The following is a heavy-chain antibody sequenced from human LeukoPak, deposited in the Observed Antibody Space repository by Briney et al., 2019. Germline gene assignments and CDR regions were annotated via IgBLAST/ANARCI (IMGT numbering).Heavy chain of an antibody. CDR2: INPNSGGT. Sequence: GASVKVSCKASGYTFTGYYMHWVRQAPGQGLEWMGWINPNSGGTNYAQKFQGRVTMTRDTSISTAYMELRRLRSEDTAVYYCARELYFAMVRGVITPHDAFDIWGQGTMVTVSS. V-gene: IGHV1-2*02. J-gene: IGHJ3*02. CDR3: ARELYFAMVRGVITPHDAFDI. D-gene: IGHD3-10*01. CDR1: GYTFTGYY.